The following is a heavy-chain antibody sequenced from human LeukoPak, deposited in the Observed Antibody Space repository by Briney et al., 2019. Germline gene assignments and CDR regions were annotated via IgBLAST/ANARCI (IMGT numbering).Heavy chain of an antibody. CDR1: GGSISSGGYY. J-gene: IGHJ2*01. Sequence: PSQTLSLTCTVSGGSISSGGYYWSWIRQPPGKDLEWIGCVSYSGRTHYSSALKSRVTISVDTSKNQFSLNLRSVTAADTAVYYCARPGRQDAYNGHYWYFDLWGRGTLVTVSS. D-gene: IGHD5-24*01. CDR3: ARPGRQDAYNGHYWYFDL. CDR2: VSYSGRT. V-gene: IGHV4-61*08.